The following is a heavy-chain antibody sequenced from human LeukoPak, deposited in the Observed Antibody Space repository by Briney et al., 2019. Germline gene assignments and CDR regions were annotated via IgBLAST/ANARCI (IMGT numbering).Heavy chain of an antibody. CDR1: GGSISSYY. D-gene: IGHD3-3*01. V-gene: IGHV4-4*07. CDR2: IYTSGST. J-gene: IGHJ4*02. Sequence: SETLSLTCTVSGGSISSYYWSWIRQPAGKGLERIGRIYTSGSTNYNPSLKSRVTISVDKSKNQFSLKLSSVTAADTAVYYCARGPVTIFGVVIIPDYFDYWGQGTLVTVSS. CDR3: ARGPVTIFGVVIIPDYFDY.